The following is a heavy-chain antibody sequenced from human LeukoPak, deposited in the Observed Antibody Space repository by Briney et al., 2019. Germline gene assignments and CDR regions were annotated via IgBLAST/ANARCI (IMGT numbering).Heavy chain of an antibody. CDR1: GASVSSASY. CDR3: ARHFYGSGSYYPRWFDP. D-gene: IGHD3-10*01. J-gene: IGHJ5*02. Sequence: SETLSLTCTVSGASVSSASYWTWIRQPPGKGVEWIAHIYNGVNTNYNPSLKSRVTISVDTSKNQFSLKLSSVTAADTAVYLCARHFYGSGSYYPRWFDPWGQGTLVTVSS. CDR2: IYNGVNT. V-gene: IGHV4-61*01.